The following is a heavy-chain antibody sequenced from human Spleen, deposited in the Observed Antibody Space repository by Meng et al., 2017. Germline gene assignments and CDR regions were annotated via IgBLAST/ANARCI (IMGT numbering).Heavy chain of an antibody. J-gene: IGHJ4*02. V-gene: IGHV1-69*05. Sequence: SVKVSCKASGGTFSSYAISWVRQAPGQGLEWMGGIIPIFGTANYAQKFQGRVTITTDESTSTAYMELSSLRSEDTAVYYCARDSEMYYYDSSGYRTPSSVCFGVFWGQGTLVTVSS. D-gene: IGHD3-22*01. CDR2: IIPIFGTA. CDR1: GGTFSSYA. CDR3: ARDSEMYYYDSSGYRTPSSVCFGVF.